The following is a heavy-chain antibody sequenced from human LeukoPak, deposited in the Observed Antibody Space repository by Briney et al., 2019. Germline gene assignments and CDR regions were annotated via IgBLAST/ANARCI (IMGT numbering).Heavy chain of an antibody. V-gene: IGHV3-30-3*01. CDR2: ISYDGSNK. CDR1: GFTFSSYA. D-gene: IGHD3-10*01. J-gene: IGHJ4*02. Sequence: GRSLRLSCAASGFTFSSYAMHWVRQAPGKGLEWVAVISYDGSNKYYADSVKGRFTISRDNSKNTLYLQMNSLRAEDTAVYYCARPLQVVFGGYYFDYWGQGTLVTVSS. CDR3: ARPLQVVFGGYYFDY.